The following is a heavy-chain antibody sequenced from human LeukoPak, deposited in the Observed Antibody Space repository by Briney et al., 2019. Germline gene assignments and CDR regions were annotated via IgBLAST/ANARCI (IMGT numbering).Heavy chain of an antibody. D-gene: IGHD3-10*01. V-gene: IGHV3-30*18. CDR3: AKARGRWFGEFPWFDP. Sequence: GGSLRLSCAASGFTFSSYGMHWVRQAPGKGLEWVAVISYDGSNKYYADSVKGRFTISRGNSKNTLYLQMNSLSAEDTAVYYCAKARGRWFGEFPWFDPWGQGTLVTVSS. J-gene: IGHJ5*02. CDR1: GFTFSSYG. CDR2: ISYDGSNK.